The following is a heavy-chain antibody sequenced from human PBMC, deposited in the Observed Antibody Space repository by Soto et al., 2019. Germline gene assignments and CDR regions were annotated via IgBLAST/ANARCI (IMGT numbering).Heavy chain of an antibody. CDR2: ISYDGSSK. CDR3: AKDIGRITIFGVVIIPYYYGMDV. V-gene: IGHV3-30*18. CDR1: GFTFSSYG. J-gene: IGHJ6*02. D-gene: IGHD3-3*01. Sequence: GSLRLSCAASGFTFSSYGMHWVRQAPGKGLEWVAVISYDGSSKYYADSVKGRFTISRDNSKNTLYLQMNSLRAEDTTVYYCAKDIGRITIFGVVIIPYYYGMDVWGQGTTVTVSS.